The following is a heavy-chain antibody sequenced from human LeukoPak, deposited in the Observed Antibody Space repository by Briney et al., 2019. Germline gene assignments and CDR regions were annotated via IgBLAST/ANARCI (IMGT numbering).Heavy chain of an antibody. V-gene: IGHV3-7*01. D-gene: IGHD3-10*01. J-gene: IGHJ4*02. CDR1: GFAFREYW. Sequence: GGSLRLSCIASGFAFREYWMSWVRQAPGKGLEWVANIKQDGSEKYYVESVRGRFTISRDNARNSVYLEMKSLRADDTAVYYCAKGHEYDYGSGNSWYYLDYWGQGTLVTVSS. CDR2: IKQDGSEK. CDR3: AKGHEYDYGSGNSWYYLDY.